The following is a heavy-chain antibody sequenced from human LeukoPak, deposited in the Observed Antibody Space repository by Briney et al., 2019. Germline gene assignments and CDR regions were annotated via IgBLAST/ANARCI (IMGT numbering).Heavy chain of an antibody. CDR3: ARETYSGSYHYYFDY. CDR1: GFTFSSYS. J-gene: IGHJ4*02. V-gene: IGHV3-48*02. D-gene: IGHD1-26*01. Sequence: GGSLRLSCAASGFTFSSYSMSWVRQAPGKGLEWVSYISSSSSTIYYADSVKGRFAISRDNAKNSLYLQMNSLRDEDTAVYYCARETYSGSYHYYFDYWGQGTLVTVSS. CDR2: ISSSSSTI.